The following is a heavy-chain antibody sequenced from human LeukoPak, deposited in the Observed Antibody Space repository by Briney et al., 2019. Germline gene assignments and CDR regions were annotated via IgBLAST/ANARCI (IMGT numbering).Heavy chain of an antibody. CDR1: GGSISSSSYY. D-gene: IGHD1-20*01. CDR2: IYYSGST. V-gene: IGHV4-39*01. J-gene: IGHJ4*02. Sequence: PSETLSLTCTVSGGSISSSSYYWGWIRQPPGKGLEWIGSIYYSGSTYYNPSLKSRVTISVDTSKNQYSLKLSSVTAADTAMYYCARLTATDPYFDYWGQGTLVTVSS. CDR3: ARLTATDPYFDY.